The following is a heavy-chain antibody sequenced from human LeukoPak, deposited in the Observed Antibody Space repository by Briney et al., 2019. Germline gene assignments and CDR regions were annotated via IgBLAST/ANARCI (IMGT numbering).Heavy chain of an antibody. D-gene: IGHD2-15*01. J-gene: IGHJ4*02. CDR3: ARVLPHSDPLDY. V-gene: IGHV3-11*04. CDR2: ISSSGSTI. CDR1: GFTFSDYY. Sequence: GGSLRLSCAASGFTFSDYYMSWIRQAPGKGLEWVSYISSSGSTIYYADSVKGRFTTSRDNAKNSLYLQMNSLRAEDTAVYYCARVLPHSDPLDYWGQGTLVTVSS.